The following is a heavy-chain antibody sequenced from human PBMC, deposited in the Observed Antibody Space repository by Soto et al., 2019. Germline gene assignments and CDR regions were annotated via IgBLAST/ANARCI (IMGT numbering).Heavy chain of an antibody. CDR2: IAYDGINK. D-gene: IGHD2-15*01. CDR3: ARGDQYDILLRYYAMDV. V-gene: IGHV3-30-3*01. Sequence: QVQLVESGGGVVQPGTSLRLSCVASGFTFSKFDMHWIRQTPDKRLQWVAFIAYDGINKYYTGSVKGRFTVSRDNSTSTVSLQMNNLGLEDTATYFCARGDQYDILLRYYAMDVWGLGTTVTISS. CDR1: GFTFSKFD. J-gene: IGHJ6*02.